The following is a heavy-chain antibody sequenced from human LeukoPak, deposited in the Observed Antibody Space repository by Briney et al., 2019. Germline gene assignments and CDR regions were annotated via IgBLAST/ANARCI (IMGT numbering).Heavy chain of an antibody. CDR1: GGSFSGYY. J-gene: IGHJ4*02. CDR2: INHSGST. D-gene: IGHD3-22*01. V-gene: IGHV4-34*01. Sequence: SETLSLTCAVYGGSFSGYYWSWIRQPPGKGLEWIGEINHSGSTNYNPSLKSRVTISVDTSKNQFFLKLSSVTAADTAVYYCARTGYYDSSGMGYWGQGTLVTVSS. CDR3: ARTGYYDSSGMGY.